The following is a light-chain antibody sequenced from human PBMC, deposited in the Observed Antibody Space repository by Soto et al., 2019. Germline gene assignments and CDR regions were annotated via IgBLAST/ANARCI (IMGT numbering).Light chain of an antibody. CDR3: QQSYNTHVYS. V-gene: IGKV1-39*01. J-gene: IGKJ2*01. CDR2: AAS. Sequence: DIQITQSPSTLSASVGDTVTITCRASQNIIFYLNWYQQKPGEPPKLLIYAASNLQTGVPSRFSGSGSGADFILTISSLQPEDFSDYFCQQSYNTHVYSFGQGTKVDIK. CDR1: QNIIFY.